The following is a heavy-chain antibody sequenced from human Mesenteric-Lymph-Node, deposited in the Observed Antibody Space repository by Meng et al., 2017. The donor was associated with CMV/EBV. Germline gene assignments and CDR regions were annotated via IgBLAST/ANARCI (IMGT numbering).Heavy chain of an antibody. D-gene: IGHD5-12*01. Sequence: GGSLRLSCAVSGFTFRSYSMNWVRQAPGKGLEWVANIKQDGSEKIYVDSVKGRFTISRDNAKNSLYLQMNSLRAEDTAVYFCARDLSPRGYDPTPGYWGQGTLGTVSS. J-gene: IGHJ4*02. CDR3: ARDLSPRGYDPTPGY. V-gene: IGHV3-7*03. CDR2: IKQDGSEK. CDR1: GFTFRSYS.